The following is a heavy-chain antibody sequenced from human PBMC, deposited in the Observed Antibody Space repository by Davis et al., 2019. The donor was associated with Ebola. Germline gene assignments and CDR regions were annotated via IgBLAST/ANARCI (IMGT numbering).Heavy chain of an antibody. D-gene: IGHD2-8*01. Sequence: ASVKVSCKASGYTFTSYGISWVRQAPGQGLEWMGWISAYNGNTNYAQKLQGRVTMTTDTSTGTAYMELRSLRSDDTAVYYCAKSNPRQGFQHWGQGTLVTVSS. V-gene: IGHV1-18*01. J-gene: IGHJ1*01. CDR2: ISAYNGNT. CDR1: GYTFTSYG. CDR3: AKSNPRQGFQH.